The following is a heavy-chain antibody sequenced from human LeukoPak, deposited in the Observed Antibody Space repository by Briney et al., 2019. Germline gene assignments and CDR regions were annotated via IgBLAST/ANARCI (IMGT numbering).Heavy chain of an antibody. D-gene: IGHD4-17*01. CDR2: MNPNSGNI. Sequence: ASVKVSCKASGYTLTSYDINWVRQATGQGLEWMGWMNPNSGNIGYAQKFQGKVTMTRNTSISTAYMELSSLRSEDTAVYYCARAIGDYDAFDIWGQGTMVTVSS. J-gene: IGHJ3*02. CDR3: ARAIGDYDAFDI. CDR1: GYTLTSYD. V-gene: IGHV1-8*01.